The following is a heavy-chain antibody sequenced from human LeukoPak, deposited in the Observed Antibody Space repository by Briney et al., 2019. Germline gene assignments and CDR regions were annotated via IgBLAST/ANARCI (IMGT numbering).Heavy chain of an antibody. CDR1: GFTFSSYA. CDR3: AVARYCSSTSCYDRADI. V-gene: IGHV3-23*01. CDR2: ISGSGGST. D-gene: IGHD2-2*01. J-gene: IGHJ3*02. Sequence: GGSLRLSCAASGFTFSSYAMSWVRQAPGKGLEWVSAISGSGGSTYYADSVKGRFTISRDNPKNTLYLQMNSLRAEDTAVYYCAVARYCSSTSCYDRADIWGQGTMVTVSS.